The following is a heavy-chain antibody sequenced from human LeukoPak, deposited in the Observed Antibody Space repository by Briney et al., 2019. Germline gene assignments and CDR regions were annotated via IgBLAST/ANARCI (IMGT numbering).Heavy chain of an antibody. CDR2: IKQDGSEK. Sequence: GGSLRLSCAASGFTFSRYWMSWVRQAPGKGPEWVANIKQDGSEKYYVDSVRGRFTISRDNARTSLYLQMNSLRAEDTAVYYCAKPLYNSGWYGGGDYWGQGTLVTVSS. CDR1: GFTFSRYW. CDR3: AKPLYNSGWYGGGDY. D-gene: IGHD6-19*01. V-gene: IGHV3-7*03. J-gene: IGHJ4*02.